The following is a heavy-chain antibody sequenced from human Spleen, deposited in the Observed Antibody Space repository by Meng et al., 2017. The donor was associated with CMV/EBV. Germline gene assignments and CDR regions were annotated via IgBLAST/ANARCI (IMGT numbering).Heavy chain of an antibody. V-gene: IGHV3-53*01. CDR2: IYGGGST. J-gene: IGHJ4*02. Sequence: GESLKISCAASGFTVRSNFMGWVRQSPGKGLEWVSVIYGGGSTYYADSVKGRFTSSRDNSKNSLYLQMNSLRAEDTAVYFCGRSRDGYNFVLGYWGQGTLVTVSS. CDR3: GRSRDGYNFVLGY. D-gene: IGHD5-24*01. CDR1: GFTVRSNF.